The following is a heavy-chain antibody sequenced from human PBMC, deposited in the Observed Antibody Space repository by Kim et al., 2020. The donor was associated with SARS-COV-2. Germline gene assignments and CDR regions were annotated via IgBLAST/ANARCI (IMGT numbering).Heavy chain of an antibody. V-gene: IGHV1-69*01. D-gene: IGHD3-10*01. J-gene: IGHJ6*03. CDR3: ATSRELPNYYYMDV. Sequence: AQKIQGRVTITADESTSTAYMELSSLRSEDTAVYYCATSRELPNYYYMDVWGKGTTVTVSS.